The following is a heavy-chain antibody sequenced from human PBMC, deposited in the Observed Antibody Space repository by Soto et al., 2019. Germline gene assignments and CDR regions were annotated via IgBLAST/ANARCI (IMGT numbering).Heavy chain of an antibody. CDR2: IYHSGST. Sequence: SETLSLTCPVSGGSISSSNWWSWVRQPPGKGLEWIGEIYHSGSTNYNPSLKSRVTISVDKSKNQFSLKLSSVTAADTAVYYCARDSTGAYYYDSSGYYPFDYWGQGTLVTVSS. J-gene: IGHJ4*02. CDR1: GGSISSSNW. V-gene: IGHV4-4*02. D-gene: IGHD3-22*01. CDR3: ARDSTGAYYYDSSGYYPFDY.